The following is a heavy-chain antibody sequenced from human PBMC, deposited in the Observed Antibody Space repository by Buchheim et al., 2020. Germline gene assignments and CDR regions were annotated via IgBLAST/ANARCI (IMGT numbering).Heavy chain of an antibody. CDR2: IWYDGSNK. Sequence: QVQLVESGGGVVQPGRSLRLSCAASGFTFSGYGMHWVRQAPGKGLEWVAVIWYDGSNKYYADSVKGRFTISRDNSKNTLYLQMNSLRAEDTAVYYCARVWKYSSSWFDYWGQGTL. CDR3: ARVWKYSSSWFDY. J-gene: IGHJ5*01. V-gene: IGHV3-33*01. D-gene: IGHD6-13*01. CDR1: GFTFSGYG.